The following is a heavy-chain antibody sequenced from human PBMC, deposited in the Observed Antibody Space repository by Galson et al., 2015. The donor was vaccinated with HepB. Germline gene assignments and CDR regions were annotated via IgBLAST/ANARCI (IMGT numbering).Heavy chain of an antibody. V-gene: IGHV3-21*03. D-gene: IGHD3-3*01. Sequence: SLRLSCAASGFTFSPFGMTWVRQAPGKGLEWVSVIGRDLNYIHYADSVKGRFITSRDNAKNTVYLQMNSLRVEDSGVYYCARDASEWSRGCWGQGTLVTVSS. CDR1: GFTFSPFG. J-gene: IGHJ4*02. CDR2: IGRDLNYI. CDR3: ARDASEWSRGC.